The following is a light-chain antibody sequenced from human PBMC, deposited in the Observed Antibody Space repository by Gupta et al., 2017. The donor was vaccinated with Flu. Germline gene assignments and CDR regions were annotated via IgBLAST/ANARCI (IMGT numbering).Light chain of an antibody. CDR2: GNN. Sequence: QSVLTQPPSVSGAPGQTVTLPCTGDNSNIGSGYDVHWYQQLPVTAPKILISGNNNRPSGVPDRFAGSKSDTSAALSITGLQAEDEADYYCQSYDNILSHYVFGAGTKVTVL. J-gene: IGLJ1*01. CDR3: QSYDNILSHYV. CDR1: NSNIGSGYD. V-gene: IGLV1-40*01.